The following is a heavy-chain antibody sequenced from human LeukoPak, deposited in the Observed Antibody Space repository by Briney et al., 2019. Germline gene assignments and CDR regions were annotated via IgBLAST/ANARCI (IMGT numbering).Heavy chain of an antibody. V-gene: IGHV3-20*04. CDR3: ARYYYDSSGYSYYYYYMDV. Sequence: GGSLRLSCAASGFTFDDYGMCWVRQAPGKGLEWVSGINWNGGSTGYADSVKGRFTISRDNAKNSLYLQMNSLRAEDTALYYCARYYYDSSGYSYYYYYMDVWGKGTTVTVSS. CDR2: INWNGGST. CDR1: GFTFDDYG. J-gene: IGHJ6*03. D-gene: IGHD3-22*01.